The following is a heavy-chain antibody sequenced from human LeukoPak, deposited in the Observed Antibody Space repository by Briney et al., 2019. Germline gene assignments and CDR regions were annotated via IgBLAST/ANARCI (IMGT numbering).Heavy chain of an antibody. V-gene: IGHV3-23*01. J-gene: IGHJ4*02. CDR3: ARDPYDILTGYYRTLDY. D-gene: IGHD3-9*01. CDR1: GFTFRSYA. Sequence: GGSLRLSCAASGFTFRSYAMSWVRQAPGKGLEWVSTISDSGGSTYYADSVKGRFTISRDNSKNTLYLQMNSLRVEDTAVYYCARDPYDILTGYYRTLDYWGQGTLVTVSS. CDR2: ISDSGGST.